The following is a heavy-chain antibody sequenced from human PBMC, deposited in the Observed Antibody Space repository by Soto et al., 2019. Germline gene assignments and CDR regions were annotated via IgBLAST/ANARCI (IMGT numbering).Heavy chain of an antibody. CDR2: ISGSGVST. Sequence: EPQLLESGGGLAHPGGSLRLSCGASGFTFSSYAMSWVRQAPGKGLEWVAAISGSGVSTYYADSVRGRSTISRDNSKKTLDLQMNSLRAEDTAVYYCAKFYYISTMCQAPAAKSTGGFEIWGQGTLVTVSS. CDR1: GFTFSSYA. CDR3: AKFYYISTMCQAPAAKSTGGFEI. D-gene: IGHD2-2*01. V-gene: IGHV3-23*01. J-gene: IGHJ3*02.